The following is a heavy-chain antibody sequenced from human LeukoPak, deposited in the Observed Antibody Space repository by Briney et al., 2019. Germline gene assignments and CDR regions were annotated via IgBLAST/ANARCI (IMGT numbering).Heavy chain of an antibody. V-gene: IGHV3-48*03. CDR3: ARESAGAPVRGVLN. CDR2: ISSSGSTI. J-gene: IGHJ4*02. Sequence: PGGSLRLSCAASGFTFSSYEMNWVRQAPGKGLEWVSYISSSGSTIYYADSVKGRFTISRDNAKNSLYLQMNSLRAEDTAVYYCARESAGAPVRGVLNWGQGTLVTVSS. D-gene: IGHD3-10*01. CDR1: GFTFSSYE.